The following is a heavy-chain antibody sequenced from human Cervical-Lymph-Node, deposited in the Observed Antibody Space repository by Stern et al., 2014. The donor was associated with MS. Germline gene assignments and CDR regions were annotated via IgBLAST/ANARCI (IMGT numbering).Heavy chain of an antibody. Sequence: VQLVESGAEVKKPGASVKVSCKASRYTFTSYGISWARTAPGQVLEMKEWISAYNGNTNYAQKLQGRVTMTTDTSTSTAYMELRSLRSDDTAVYYCARGLLGSENAFDIWGQGTMVTVSS. CDR2: ISAYNGNT. CDR3: ARGLLGSENAFDI. D-gene: IGHD2-15*01. V-gene: IGHV1-18*01. CDR1: RYTFTSYG. J-gene: IGHJ3*02.